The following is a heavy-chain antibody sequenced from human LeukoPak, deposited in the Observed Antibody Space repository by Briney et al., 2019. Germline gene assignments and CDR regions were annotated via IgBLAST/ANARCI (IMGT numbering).Heavy chain of an antibody. CDR2: IYPGDSDT. Sequence: GESLKISCQGSGYSFTNYWIGWVRQMPGKGLEWMGIIYPGDSDTSYSPSFEGQVTISADKSINIAYLQWSSLKASDTAMYHCARRAVATGYFDYWGQGTLVTVSS. CDR3: ARRAVATGYFDY. J-gene: IGHJ4*02. D-gene: IGHD5-12*01. CDR1: GYSFTNYW. V-gene: IGHV5-51*01.